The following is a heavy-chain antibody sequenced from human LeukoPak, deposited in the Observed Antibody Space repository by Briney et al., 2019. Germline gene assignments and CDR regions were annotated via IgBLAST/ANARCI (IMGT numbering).Heavy chain of an antibody. CDR3: ARTQNAAALAAGDAFDI. CDR2: ILYDGSNK. J-gene: IGHJ3*02. Sequence: PGGSLRLSCAASGFTFSSYVMHWVRQAPGKGLEWVAVILYDGSNKYYADSVKGRFTISRDNSKNTLYLQMNSLRAEDTAVYYCARTQNAAALAAGDAFDIWGQGTMVTVSS. CDR1: GFTFSSYV. V-gene: IGHV3-30*03. D-gene: IGHD2-2*01.